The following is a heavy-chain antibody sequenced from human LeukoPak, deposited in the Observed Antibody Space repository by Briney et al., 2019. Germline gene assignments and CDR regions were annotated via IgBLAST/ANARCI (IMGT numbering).Heavy chain of an antibody. D-gene: IGHD3-10*01. CDR3: ARFSGSYLSRFDY. J-gene: IGHJ4*02. CDR1: GGSFSGYY. V-gene: IGHV4-59*01. CDR2: IYYSGST. Sequence: PSETLSLTCAVYGGSFSGYYWSWIRQPPGKGLEWIGYIYYSGSTNYNPSLKSRVTISVDTPKNQFSLKLNSVTAADTAVYYCARFSGSYLSRFDYWGQGTLVTVSS.